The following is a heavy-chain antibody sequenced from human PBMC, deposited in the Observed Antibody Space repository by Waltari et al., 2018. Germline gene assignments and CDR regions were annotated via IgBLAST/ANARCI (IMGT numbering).Heavy chain of an antibody. J-gene: IGHJ4*02. CDR3: AKDRNYYGSGSYYGFDY. Sequence: QVQLVESGGGVVQPGRSLRLSCAASGFTFSSYGMHWARQAPGKGLEWVAVISYDGSNKYYADSVKGRFTISRDNSKNTLYLQMNSLRAEDTAVYYCAKDRNYYGSGSYYGFDYWGQGTLVTVSS. D-gene: IGHD3-10*01. V-gene: IGHV3-30*18. CDR1: GFTFSSYG. CDR2: ISYDGSNK.